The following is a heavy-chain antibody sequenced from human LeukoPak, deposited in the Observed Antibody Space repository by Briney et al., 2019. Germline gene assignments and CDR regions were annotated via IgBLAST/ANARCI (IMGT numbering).Heavy chain of an antibody. V-gene: IGHV1-2*05. CDR1: GYTFTNFY. Sequence: ASVKVFCKASGYTFTNFYIHWVRQAPGQGLEWMGRINPNTGGTNFAQKFQDRVTVTRDTSISTAFLELSSLTSGDTGVYYCVTSFDYSDFYWGQGTLVIVS. J-gene: IGHJ4*02. CDR2: INPNTGGT. D-gene: IGHD4-11*01. CDR3: VTSFDYSDFY.